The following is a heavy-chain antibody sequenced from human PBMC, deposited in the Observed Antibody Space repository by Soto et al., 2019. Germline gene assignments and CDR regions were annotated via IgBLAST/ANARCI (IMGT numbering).Heavy chain of an antibody. CDR3: ARTLNDILTGYYGYYYGMDA. CDR1: GGTFSSYA. CDR2: IIPIFGTA. D-gene: IGHD3-9*01. Sequence: SVKVSCKASGGTFSSYAISWVRQAPGQGLEWMGGIIPIFGTANYAQKFQGRVTITADESTSTAYMELSSLRSEDTAVYYCARTLNDILTGYYGYYYGMDAWGQGTTVTVSS. V-gene: IGHV1-69*13. J-gene: IGHJ6*02.